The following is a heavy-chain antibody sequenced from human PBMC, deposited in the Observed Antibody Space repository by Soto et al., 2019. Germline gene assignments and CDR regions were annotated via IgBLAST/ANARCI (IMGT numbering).Heavy chain of an antibody. J-gene: IGHJ6*02. CDR2: INAGNGNT. V-gene: IGHV1-3*01. Sequence: ASVKVSCKASGYTFTSYSIHWVRQAPGQRLEWMGWINAGNGNTKFSQSFQGRVTITRDTSASTAYMELSSLRAEDAAVYFCAKNGDFWSWGMDVWGQGTTVTVSS. D-gene: IGHD3-3*01. CDR3: AKNGDFWSWGMDV. CDR1: GYTFTSYS.